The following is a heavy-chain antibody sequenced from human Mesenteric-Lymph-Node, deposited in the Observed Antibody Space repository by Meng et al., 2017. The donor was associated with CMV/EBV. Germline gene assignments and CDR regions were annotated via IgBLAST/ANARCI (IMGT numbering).Heavy chain of an antibody. D-gene: IGHD1-26*01. J-gene: IGHJ6*02. CDR2: INPNSGGT. CDR3: ARDRGLLRFYYYGMDV. CDR1: GYTFAGHY. Sequence: ASVKVSCKASGYTFAGHYMHWVRQAPGQGLEWMGWINPNSGGTNYAQKFQGRVTMTRDTSISTAYMELSRLRSDDTAVYYCARDRGLLRFYYYGMDVWGQGTTVTVSS. V-gene: IGHV1-2*02.